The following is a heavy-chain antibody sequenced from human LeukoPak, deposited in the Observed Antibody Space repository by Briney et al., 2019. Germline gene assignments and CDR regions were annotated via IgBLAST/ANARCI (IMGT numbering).Heavy chain of an antibody. D-gene: IGHD3-10*01. J-gene: IGHJ4*02. CDR3: ANDPPGNYGSGSDDY. CDR2: ISGSGGST. Sequence: HPGGSLRLSCAASGFTFSSYAMSWVRQAPGKGLEWVSAISGSGGSTYYADSVKGRFTISRDNSKNTLYLQMNSLRAEDTAVYYCANDPPGNYGSGSDDYWGQGTLVTVSS. CDR1: GFTFSSYA. V-gene: IGHV3-23*01.